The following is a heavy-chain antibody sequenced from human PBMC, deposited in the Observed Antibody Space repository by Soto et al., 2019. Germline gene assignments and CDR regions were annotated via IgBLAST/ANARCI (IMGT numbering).Heavy chain of an antibody. D-gene: IGHD4-4*01. CDR3: ARGMTTVTTIDY. J-gene: IGHJ4*02. CDR2: IYYTGRT. Sequence: TLSLTCTVSGGSLKSGGYYWSWIRQHPGRGLEWIGYIYYTGRTYYNPSLESRVTFSVDTSKNQFSLKLSSVTAADTAVYYCARGMTTVTTIDYWGQGTLVTVSS. V-gene: IGHV4-31*02. CDR1: GGSLKSGGYY.